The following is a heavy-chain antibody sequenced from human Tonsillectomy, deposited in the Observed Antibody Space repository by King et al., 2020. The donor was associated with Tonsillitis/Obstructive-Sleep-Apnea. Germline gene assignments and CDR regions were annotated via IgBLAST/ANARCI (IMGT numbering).Heavy chain of an antibody. D-gene: IGHD5-24*01. CDR2: INHSGST. CDR1: GGSFSGYY. CDR3: ARGALLDGLPLGAPFDY. Sequence: VQLQQWGAGLLKPSETLSLTCAVYGGSFSGYYWSWIRQPPGKGLEWIGEINHSGSTNYNPSLKSRVTLSVDTSQNQFSLKLSSVTAADTAVYYCARGALLDGLPLGAPFDYWGQGTLVTVSS. J-gene: IGHJ4*02. V-gene: IGHV4-34*01.